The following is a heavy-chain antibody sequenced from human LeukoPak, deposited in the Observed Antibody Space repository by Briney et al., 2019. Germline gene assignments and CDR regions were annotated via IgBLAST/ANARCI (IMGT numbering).Heavy chain of an antibody. CDR3: ARQLSSSGWFTIVVY. CDR2: INPNSGGT. D-gene: IGHD6-19*01. J-gene: IGHJ4*02. Sequence: ASVKVSCKASGYTFTGYYMHWVRQAPGQGLEWMGWINPNSGGTNYAQKFQGRVTMTRDTSISTAYMELSRLRSDDTAVYYCARQLSSSGWFTIVVYWGQGTLVTVSS. CDR1: GYTFTGYY. V-gene: IGHV1-2*02.